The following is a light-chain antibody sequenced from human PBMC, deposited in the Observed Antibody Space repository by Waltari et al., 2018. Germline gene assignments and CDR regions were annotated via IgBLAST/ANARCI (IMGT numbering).Light chain of an antibody. CDR2: VGS. J-gene: IGKJ3*01. V-gene: IGKV2-28*01. Sequence: LLHGIEYKFWDWYLQKPGKFSNLLSDVGSSRASGVPDRFRASGSGTDFTLKISRVAAEDVGVYYCMQSLPAQFTFGPGTKVDVK. CDR1: LLHGIEYKF. CDR3: MQSLPAQFT.